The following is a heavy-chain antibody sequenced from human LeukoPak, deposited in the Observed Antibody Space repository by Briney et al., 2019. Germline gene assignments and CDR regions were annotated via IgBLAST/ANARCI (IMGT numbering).Heavy chain of an antibody. V-gene: IGHV1-8*03. Sequence: ASVKVSCKASGYTFTSYDINWVRQATGQGLEWMGWMNPNSGNTGYAQKFQGRVTITRNTSISTAYMELSSLRSEDTAVYYCARGTYYDILTGYGDQGAFDIWGQGTMVTVSS. CDR3: ARGTYYDILTGYGDQGAFDI. CDR2: MNPNSGNT. D-gene: IGHD3-9*01. J-gene: IGHJ3*02. CDR1: GYTFTSYD.